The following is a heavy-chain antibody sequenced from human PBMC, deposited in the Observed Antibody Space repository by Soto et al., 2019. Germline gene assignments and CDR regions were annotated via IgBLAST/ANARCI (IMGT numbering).Heavy chain of an antibody. Sequence: LRLSCVASGLTVSHNYMAWVRQAPEMGLEWVSILYTEGTTYYADSVKGRFTISRDSSKNTLFLQMDSLRAEDTAVYYCVRPRPSGENYGMDVWGQGTTVTVSS. D-gene: IGHD3-16*01. CDR1: GLTVSHNY. CDR2: LYTEGTT. V-gene: IGHV3-53*01. CDR3: VRPRPSGENYGMDV. J-gene: IGHJ6*02.